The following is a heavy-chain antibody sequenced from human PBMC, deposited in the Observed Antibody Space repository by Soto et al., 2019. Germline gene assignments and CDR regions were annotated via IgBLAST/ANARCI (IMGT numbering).Heavy chain of an antibody. CDR1: GGCIRSGSYY. Sequence: QLQLQESGPGLVKPSETLSLTCTVSGGCIRSGSYYWGWIRQPPRKGLEWIGTIYYTGSTYYNPSLKSRVTISVDTSKNQFSLKLSSVTAADTAVYFCTRRLRFLETVDYWGQGTLVTVSS. J-gene: IGHJ4*02. V-gene: IGHV4-39*01. CDR3: TRRLRFLETVDY. D-gene: IGHD3-3*01. CDR2: IYYTGST.